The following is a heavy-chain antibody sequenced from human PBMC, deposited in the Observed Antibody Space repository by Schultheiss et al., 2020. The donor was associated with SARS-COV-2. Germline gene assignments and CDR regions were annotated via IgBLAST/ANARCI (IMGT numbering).Heavy chain of an antibody. CDR3: ARGVTFWSGYYRGNWFDP. V-gene: IGHV3-13*01. J-gene: IGHJ5*02. Sequence: GASLRLSCAASGFTFNNAWMNWVRQAPGKGLEWVSAIGTAGDTYYPGSVKGRFTISRENAKNSLYLQMNSLRAGDTAVYYCARGVTFWSGYYRGNWFDPWGQGTLVTVSS. D-gene: IGHD3-3*01. CDR1: GFTFNNAW. CDR2: IGTAGDT.